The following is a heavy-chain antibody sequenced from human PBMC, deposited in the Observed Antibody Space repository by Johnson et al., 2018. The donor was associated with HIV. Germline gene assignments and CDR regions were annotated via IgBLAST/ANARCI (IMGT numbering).Heavy chain of an antibody. CDR1: AFTFSSYA. J-gene: IGHJ3*02. D-gene: IGHD3-16*01. V-gene: IGHV3-30-3*01. Sequence: QVQLVESGGGMVQPGGSLRLSCAASAFTFSSYAMHWVRQAPGKGLEWVALISYDGSNKYYADSVKGRFTISRDNSKNTLYLQMNSLRAEDTAVFYCARGALGDWVDAFDIWGQGTMVTVSS. CDR3: ARGALGDWVDAFDI. CDR2: ISYDGSNK.